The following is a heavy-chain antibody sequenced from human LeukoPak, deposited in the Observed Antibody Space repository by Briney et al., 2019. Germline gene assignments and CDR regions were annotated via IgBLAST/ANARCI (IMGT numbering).Heavy chain of an antibody. CDR2: IWYDGSNK. CDR3: ARDRGAGRNGYDY. Sequence: GGSLRLPCAASGFTFSSFGMHGVRQAPGKGLEWVAVIWYDGSNKNHADSVKGRFSISRDNSKNTLYLQMNSLRAEDTAVYYCARDRGAGRNGYDYWGQGTLVTVSS. D-gene: IGHD3-10*01. V-gene: IGHV3-33*01. CDR1: GFTFSSFG. J-gene: IGHJ4*02.